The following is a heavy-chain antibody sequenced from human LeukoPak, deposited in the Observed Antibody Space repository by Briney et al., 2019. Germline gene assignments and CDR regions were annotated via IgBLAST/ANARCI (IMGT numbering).Heavy chain of an antibody. CDR2: ISAYNGNT. J-gene: IGHJ4*02. V-gene: IGHV1-18*01. Sequence: ASVKVSCKASGYTFTSYGISWVRQAPGQGLEWMGWISAYNGNTNYAQKFQGRVTMTRNTSISTAYMELSSLRSEDTAVYYCARKHYYYGSGSYYYWGQGTLVTVSS. D-gene: IGHD3-10*01. CDR1: GYTFTSYG. CDR3: ARKHYYYGSGSYYY.